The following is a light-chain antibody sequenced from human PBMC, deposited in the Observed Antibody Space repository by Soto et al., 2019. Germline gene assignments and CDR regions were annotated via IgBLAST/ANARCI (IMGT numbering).Light chain of an antibody. CDR1: SSDVGSYNL. Sequence: QSALTQPASVSGSPGQSITISCTGTSSDVGSYNLVSWYQQHPGKAPKLMIYEGNKRPSGASNRFSGSKSGNTASLTISGLQAEDEADYYCCSYAGSSTWVFGGGTKLTVL. CDR2: EGN. J-gene: IGLJ3*02. V-gene: IGLV2-23*01. CDR3: CSYAGSSTWV.